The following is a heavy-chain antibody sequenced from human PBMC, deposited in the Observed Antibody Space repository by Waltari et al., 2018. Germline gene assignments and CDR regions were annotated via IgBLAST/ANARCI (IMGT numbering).Heavy chain of an antibody. CDR2: ISGSGGST. Sequence: EVQLLESGGGLVQPGGSLRLSCAASGFTFSSYAMSWVRQAPGKGLEWVSAISGSGGSTYDADSWKGRFTISRDNSKNTLYLQMNSLRAEDTAVYYCAKDFYDSSGYYYSPFDYWGQGTLVTVSS. CDR3: AKDFYDSSGYYYSPFDY. J-gene: IGHJ4*02. D-gene: IGHD3-22*01. V-gene: IGHV3-23*01. CDR1: GFTFSSYA.